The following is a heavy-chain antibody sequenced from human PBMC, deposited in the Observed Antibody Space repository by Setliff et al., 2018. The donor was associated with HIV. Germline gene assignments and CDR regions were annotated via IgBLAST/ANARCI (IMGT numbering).Heavy chain of an antibody. CDR2: ISAGSSLI. J-gene: IGHJ4*02. Sequence: PGGSLRLSCAASGFPFSSYEMNWVRQAPGEGLEWVSYISAGSSLIYYVESVKGRFTISRDNAKNSLYLQMNTLRTEDTAVYYCARDSGTVGADDYWGQGTLVTVSS. D-gene: IGHD1-26*01. CDR1: GFPFSSYE. CDR3: ARDSGTVGADDY. V-gene: IGHV3-48*03.